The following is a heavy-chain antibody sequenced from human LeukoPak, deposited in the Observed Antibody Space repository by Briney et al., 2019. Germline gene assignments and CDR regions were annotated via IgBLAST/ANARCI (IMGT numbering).Heavy chain of an antibody. Sequence: GGSLRLSSAASRVAFCSYWITWGPEAPGKRVGWGADIKRDVSEKYYVDSVKGRSTISRDNAKDSLFLQMNSLRVEDTAVYYCARFRYDRDNSRAPSNTWYKGWYLALWGRGTLVTVAS. CDR1: RVAFCSYW. J-gene: IGHJ2*01. CDR3: ARFRYDRDNSRAPSNTWYKGWYLAL. V-gene: IGHV3-7*03. D-gene: IGHD6-13*01. CDR2: IKRDVSEK.